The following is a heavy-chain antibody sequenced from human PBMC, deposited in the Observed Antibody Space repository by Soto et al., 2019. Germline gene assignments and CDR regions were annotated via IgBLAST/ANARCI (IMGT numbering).Heavy chain of an antibody. V-gene: IGHV3-30*18. CDR2: ISYDGSNK. Sequence: QVQLVESGGGVVQPGRSLRLSCAASGFTFSSYGMHWVRQAPGKGLEWVAVISYDGSNKYYADSVKGRFTISRDNSKNTLYLQMNSLRAEDTAVYYCAKDSGQADSSREGYYGMDVWGQGTTVTVSS. CDR3: AKDSGQADSSREGYYGMDV. J-gene: IGHJ6*02. D-gene: IGHD6-13*01. CDR1: GFTFSSYG.